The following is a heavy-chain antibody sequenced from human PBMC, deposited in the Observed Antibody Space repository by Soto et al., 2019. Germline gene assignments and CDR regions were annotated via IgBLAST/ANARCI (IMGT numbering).Heavy chain of an antibody. CDR1: EFIFSAYA. V-gene: IGHV3-23*03. CDR2: ISGGGRSA. Sequence: PGGSLRLSCAASEFIFSAYAMTWVRQAPGKGLEWVSGISGGGRSAYADSVKGRFIISRDNSKHTLYLQLNSLRADDTAVYYCAKDKGYNFDSGSYRSFESWGQGTQVTVSS. J-gene: IGHJ4*02. D-gene: IGHD3-16*02. CDR3: AKDKGYNFDSGSYRSFES.